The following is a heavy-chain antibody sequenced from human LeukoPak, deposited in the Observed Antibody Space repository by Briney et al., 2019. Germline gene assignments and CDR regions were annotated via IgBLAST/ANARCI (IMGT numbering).Heavy chain of an antibody. V-gene: IGHV4-59*01. J-gene: IGHJ3*02. CDR2: IYYSGST. Sequence: SETLSLTCTVSGGSISSYYWSWIRQPPGKGLEWIGYIYYSGSTNYNPSLKSRVTISVDTSKNQFSLKLSSVTAADTAVYYCARAGATDAFDIWGQGTMVTVSS. CDR3: ARAGATDAFDI. CDR1: GGSISSYY.